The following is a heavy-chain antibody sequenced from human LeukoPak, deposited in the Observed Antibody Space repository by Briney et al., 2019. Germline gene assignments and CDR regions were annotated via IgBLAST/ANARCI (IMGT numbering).Heavy chain of an antibody. D-gene: IGHD5-24*01. CDR1: GFTFSSYA. CDR2: ISGSGGST. Sequence: EGSLRLSCAASGFTFSSYAMSWVRQAPGKGLEWVSAISGSGGSTYYADSVKGRFTISRDNSKNTLYLQMNSLRAEDTAVYYCAKFRPLFCYNYFANAFDIWGQGTMVTVSS. CDR3: AKFRPLFCYNYFANAFDI. V-gene: IGHV3-23*01. J-gene: IGHJ3*02.